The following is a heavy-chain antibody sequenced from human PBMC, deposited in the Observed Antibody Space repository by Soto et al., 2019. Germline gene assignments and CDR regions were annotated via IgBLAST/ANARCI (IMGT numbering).Heavy chain of an antibody. V-gene: IGHV5-51*01. Sequence: ESLKISCQGSGYSFASYWIGCVRQMPGKDLGWMGIIYPGDSDTRYSPSFQGQVTISADKSLRTAYLQWTSLKASDTALYYCARTRSFTLGFYYDGMDVWGQGTTVTVSS. D-gene: IGHD6-6*01. J-gene: IGHJ6*02. CDR1: GYSFASYW. CDR3: ARTRSFTLGFYYDGMDV. CDR2: IYPGDSDT.